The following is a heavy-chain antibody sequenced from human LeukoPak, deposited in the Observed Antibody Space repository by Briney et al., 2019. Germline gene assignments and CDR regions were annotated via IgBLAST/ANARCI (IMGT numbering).Heavy chain of an antibody. CDR1: GDSISSSY. CDR2: IYTSGNT. D-gene: IGHD5-18*01. Sequence: SETLSLTCTVSGDSISSSYWSWIRQPAGKGLEWIGRIYTSGNTNYNPSLKSRVTISVDTSKNQFSLKPSSVTAADTAVYYCAREGGYSYGDAPLHFDYWGQGTLVTVSS. CDR3: AREGGYSYGDAPLHFDY. V-gene: IGHV4-4*07. J-gene: IGHJ4*02.